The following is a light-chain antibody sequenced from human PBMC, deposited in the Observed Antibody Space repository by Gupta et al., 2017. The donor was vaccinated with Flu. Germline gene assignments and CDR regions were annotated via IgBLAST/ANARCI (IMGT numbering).Light chain of an antibody. V-gene: IGKV1-5*03. CDR2: RAS. CDR1: QTIATR. CDR3: QQDNTFPWT. J-gene: IGKJ1*01. Sequence: DIQMTQSPSTLSTSVGDRVTITCRASQTIATRLAWYQQRPGQAPKLLIFRASSLESGVPSRFSGGGSGTEFTLSISSLQPDDLATYYCQQDNTFPWTFGQGTKVEIK.